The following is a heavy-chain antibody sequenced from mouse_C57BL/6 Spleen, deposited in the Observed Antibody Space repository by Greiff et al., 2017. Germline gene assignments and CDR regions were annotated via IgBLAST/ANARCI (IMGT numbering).Heavy chain of an antibody. CDR2: ISSGSSTI. D-gene: IGHD1-1*01. CDR3: ARIYYYGSGYFDY. Sequence: VQLQQSGGGLVKPGGSLKLSCAASGFTFSDYGMHWVRQAPEKGLEWVAYISSGSSTIYYADTVKGRFTISRDNAKNTLFLQMTSLRSEDTAMYYCARIYYYGSGYFDYWGQGTTLTVSS. V-gene: IGHV5-17*01. CDR1: GFTFSDYG. J-gene: IGHJ2*01.